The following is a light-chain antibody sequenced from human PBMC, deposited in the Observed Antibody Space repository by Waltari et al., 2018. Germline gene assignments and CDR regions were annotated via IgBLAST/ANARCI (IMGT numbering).Light chain of an antibody. J-gene: IGLJ1*01. CDR2: RSD. V-gene: IGLV1-47*01. CDR3: AAWDDSLSAYV. CDR1: SPSVGNNF. Sequence: QSVLTQPPSASGTPGQEVNISCSATSPSVGNNFVFWYQQLPGAAPKLLIFRSDRRPSGVPDRISGSKSGTSASLVITGLRSEDEADYYCAAWDDSLSAYVFGTGTKVTVL.